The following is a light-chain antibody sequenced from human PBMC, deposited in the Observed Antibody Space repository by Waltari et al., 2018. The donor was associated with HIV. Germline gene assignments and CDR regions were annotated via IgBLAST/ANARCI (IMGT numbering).Light chain of an antibody. CDR1: QSVSSY. J-gene: IGKJ5*01. CDR3: QQRSNWPGIT. CDR2: DAS. Sequence: EIVLTQSPATLSLSPGERATLPCRASQSVSSYLAWYQQKPGQAPRLLIYDASHRATGIPARFSGSGSGTDFTLTISSLEPEDFAVYYCQQRSNWPGITFGQGTRLEIK. V-gene: IGKV3-11*01.